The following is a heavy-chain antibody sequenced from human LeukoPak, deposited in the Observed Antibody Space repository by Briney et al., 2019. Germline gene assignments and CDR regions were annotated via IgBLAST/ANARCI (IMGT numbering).Heavy chain of an antibody. V-gene: IGHV4-31*03. CDR1: GGSISSGGYY. D-gene: IGHD3-10*01. J-gene: IGHJ6*03. CDR3: ARARGRGYYYYMDV. Sequence: PSGTLSLTCTVSGGSISSGGYYWSWIRQHPGKGLEWIGYIYYSGSTYYNPSLKSRVTISVDTSKNQFSLKLSSVTAADTAVYYCARARGRGYYYYMDVWGKGTTVTVSS. CDR2: IYYSGST.